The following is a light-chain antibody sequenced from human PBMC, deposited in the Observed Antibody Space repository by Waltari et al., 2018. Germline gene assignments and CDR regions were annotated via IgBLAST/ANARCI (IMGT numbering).Light chain of an antibody. CDR3: SSYTSSSTHWV. Sequence: QSALTQPASVSGSPGQSITISCTGTSSAVGGYNYVSWYQQHPGKAPKLMIYDVSKRPSGVSNRFSGSKSGNTASLTISGLQAEDEADYYCSSYTSSSTHWVFGGGTKLTVL. V-gene: IGLV2-14*01. CDR2: DVS. CDR1: SSAVGGYNY. J-gene: IGLJ3*02.